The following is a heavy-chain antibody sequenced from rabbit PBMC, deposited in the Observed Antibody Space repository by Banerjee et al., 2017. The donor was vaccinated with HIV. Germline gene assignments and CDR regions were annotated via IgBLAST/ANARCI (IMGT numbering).Heavy chain of an antibody. CDR1: GLDFSSGYD. CDR3: AINLYFNL. J-gene: IGHJ4*01. Sequence: QSLEESGGDLVKPGTSLTLTCTASGLDFSSGYDMCWVRQAPGKGLEWIACIFTGSAITYYASWAKGRFTISKTSSTTVTLQMTSLTAADTATYFCAINLYFNLWGPGTLVTDS. CDR2: IFTGSAIT. V-gene: IGHV1S40*01. D-gene: IGHD5-1*01.